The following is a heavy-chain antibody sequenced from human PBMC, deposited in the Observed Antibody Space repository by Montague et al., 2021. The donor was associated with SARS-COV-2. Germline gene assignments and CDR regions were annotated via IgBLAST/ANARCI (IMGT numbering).Heavy chain of an antibody. CDR1: GGSFSGFY. CDR2: INQSGSI. V-gene: IGHV4-34*01. Sequence: SETLSLTCAVSGGSFSGFYWSWVRQPPGEGLEWIGEINQSGSINYNPSLKSRVTILVDSSKNQFSLKLTSVTAADTAVYYCARGQQEVNIVVVVIGFYYYMDVWGKGTTVTVSS. CDR3: ARGQQEVNIVVVVIGFYYYMDV. J-gene: IGHJ6*03. D-gene: IGHD3-22*01.